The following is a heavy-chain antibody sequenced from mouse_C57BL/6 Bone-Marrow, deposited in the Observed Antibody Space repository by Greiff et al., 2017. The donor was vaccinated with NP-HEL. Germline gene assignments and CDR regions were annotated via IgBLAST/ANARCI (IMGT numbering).Heavy chain of an antibody. CDR2: IYPGDGDT. D-gene: IGHD1-1*01. J-gene: IGHJ1*03. V-gene: IGHV1-80*01. CDR3: ARSGSSHYWYFDV. CDR1: GYAFSSYW. Sequence: QVQLQQSGAELVKPGASVKISCKASGYAFSSYWMNWVKQRPGKGLEWIGQIYPGDGDTNYNGKFKGKATLTADKSSSTAYMQLSSLTSEDSAVYFCARSGSSHYWYFDVWGTGTTVTVSS.